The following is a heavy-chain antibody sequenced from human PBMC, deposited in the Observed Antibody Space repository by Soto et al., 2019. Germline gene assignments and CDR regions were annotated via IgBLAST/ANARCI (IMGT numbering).Heavy chain of an antibody. CDR1: GFTFDDYA. V-gene: IGHV3-9*01. CDR3: VRSKGGYSYGTPFDY. J-gene: IGHJ4*02. Sequence: PGGSLRLSCAASGFTFDDYAMYWFRQVLGKGLEWVSSISWNSGNIGYADSVKGRFTTSRDNAENSLYLQMNSLRPEDTALYYCVRSKGGYSYGTPFDYWGQGTLVTVSS. D-gene: IGHD5-18*01. CDR2: ISWNSGNI.